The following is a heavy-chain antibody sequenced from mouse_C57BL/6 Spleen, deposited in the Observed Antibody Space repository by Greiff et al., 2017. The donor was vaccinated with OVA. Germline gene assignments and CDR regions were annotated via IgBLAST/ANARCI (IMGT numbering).Heavy chain of an antibody. V-gene: IGHV2-6*01. D-gene: IGHD2-3*01. CDR3: ASYDGYYVPFAY. CDR2: IWGVGST. J-gene: IGHJ3*01. Sequence: VHLVESGPGLVAPSQSLSITCTVSGFSLTSYGVDWVRQSPGKGLEWLGVIWGVGSTNYTSALKSILSISKDNSKSQVFLKMNSLQTDDKAMYYCASYDGYYVPFAYWGQGTLVTVAA. CDR1: GFSLTSYG.